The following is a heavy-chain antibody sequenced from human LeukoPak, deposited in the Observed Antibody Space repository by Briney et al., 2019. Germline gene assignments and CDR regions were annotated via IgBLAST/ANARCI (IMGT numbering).Heavy chain of an antibody. J-gene: IGHJ5*02. CDR2: TYYRSKWYN. D-gene: IGHD4-17*01. Sequence: SQTLSLTCAISGDSVSSNSAAWNWIRQSPSRGLEWLGRTYYRSKWYNDYAASVKSRITINPDTSKNQFSLQLNSVTPEDTAVYYCASGGPYGDYANWFDPWGQGTLVTVSS. V-gene: IGHV6-1*01. CDR3: ASGGPYGDYANWFDP. CDR1: GDSVSSNSAA.